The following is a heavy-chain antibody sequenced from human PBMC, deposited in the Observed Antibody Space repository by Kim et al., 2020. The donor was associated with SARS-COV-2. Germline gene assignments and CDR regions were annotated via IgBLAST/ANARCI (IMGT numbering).Heavy chain of an antibody. Sequence: KYYADSVKGRFTISRVNSKNTLYLQMNSLRAEDTAVYYCARGGYSYLFDYWGQGTLVTVSS. J-gene: IGHJ4*02. V-gene: IGHV3-33*01. CDR3: ARGGYSYLFDY. D-gene: IGHD5-18*01. CDR2: K.